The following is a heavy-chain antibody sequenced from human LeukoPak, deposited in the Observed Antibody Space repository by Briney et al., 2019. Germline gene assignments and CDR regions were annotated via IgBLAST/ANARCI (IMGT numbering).Heavy chain of an antibody. CDR1: GGSINNYY. D-gene: IGHD3-10*01. J-gene: IGHJ5*02. V-gene: IGHV4-59*08. Sequence: SETLSLTCSVSGGSINNYYRSWIRQPPGKGLEWIGFIYYSGSTMYNPSLKSRVTMSVDTSKNQFSLNLISLTAADTAVYFCTRLSGSGTYYDRGTWFDPWGQGTLVTVSS. CDR2: IYYSGST. CDR3: TRLSGSGTYYDRGTWFDP.